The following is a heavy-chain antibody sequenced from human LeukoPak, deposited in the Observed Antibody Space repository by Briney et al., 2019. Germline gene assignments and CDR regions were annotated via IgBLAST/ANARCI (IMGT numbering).Heavy chain of an antibody. CDR1: GGTFSSYA. CDR3: ALFGKRWIQFEIGM. V-gene: IGHV1-69*05. Sequence: SVKVSCKASGGTFSSYAISWVRQAPGQGLEWMGGIIPIFGTENYAQKFQGRVTIDTDESTSTAYMELSSLRAEDTAVYYCALFGKRWIQFEIGMWGQGTLVTVSS. D-gene: IGHD5-24*01. CDR2: IIPIFGTE. J-gene: IGHJ4*02.